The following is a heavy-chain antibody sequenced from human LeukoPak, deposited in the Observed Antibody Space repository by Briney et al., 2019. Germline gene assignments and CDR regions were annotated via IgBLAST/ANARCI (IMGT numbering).Heavy chain of an antibody. CDR2: ISGSGGST. CDR3: AKVGVLMVYAGHFDY. J-gene: IGHJ4*02. V-gene: IGHV3-23*01. Sequence: GGSLRLSCAASGFTFSSYAMSWVRQAPGRGLEWVSAISGSGGSTYYADSVKGRFTISRDNSKNTLYLQMNSLRAEDTAVYYCAKVGVLMVYAGHFDYWGQGTLVTVSS. D-gene: IGHD2-8*01. CDR1: GFTFSSYA.